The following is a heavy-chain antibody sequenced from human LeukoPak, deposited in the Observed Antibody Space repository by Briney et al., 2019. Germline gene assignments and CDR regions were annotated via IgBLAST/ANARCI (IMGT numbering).Heavy chain of an antibody. J-gene: IGHJ1*01. V-gene: IGHV1-8*01. CDR2: MNPNSGNT. CDR3: ARIVAARQGYFQH. CDR1: GYTFTSHD. D-gene: IGHD6-25*01. Sequence: ASVKVSCKASGYTFTSHDINWVRQATGQGLEWMGWMNPNSGNTGYAQKFQGRVTMTRNTSISTAYMELSSLRSEDTAVYYCARIVAARQGYFQHWGQGTLVTVSS.